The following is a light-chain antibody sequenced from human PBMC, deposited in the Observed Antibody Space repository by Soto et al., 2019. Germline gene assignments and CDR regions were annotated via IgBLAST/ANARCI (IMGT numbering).Light chain of an antibody. CDR3: QQYENYWT. J-gene: IGKJ1*01. CDR2: DAS. V-gene: IGKV1-5*01. CDR1: QSISSW. Sequence: DIQMTQSPRPLSATAGDKVTIPCRASQSISSWLAWYQHKPGKAPKLLIYDASNLDSGVPSRFSGSGSGTEFSLTISNLQPDDCATYYCQQYENYWTFGQGTKVDIK.